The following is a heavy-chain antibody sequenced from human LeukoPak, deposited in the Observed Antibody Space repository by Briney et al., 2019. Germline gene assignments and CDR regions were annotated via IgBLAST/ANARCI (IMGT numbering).Heavy chain of an antibody. V-gene: IGHV4-59*01. D-gene: IGHD3-10*01. CDR3: ARVFYGSGSPGFFVDY. J-gene: IGHJ4*02. CDR1: GGSISSYY. Sequence: SETLSLTCTVSGGSISSYYWSWIRQPPGKGLEWIGYIYCSGSTNYNPSLKSRVTISVDTSKNQFSLKLSSVTAADTAVYYCARVFYGSGSPGFFVDYWGQGTLVTVSS. CDR2: IYCSGST.